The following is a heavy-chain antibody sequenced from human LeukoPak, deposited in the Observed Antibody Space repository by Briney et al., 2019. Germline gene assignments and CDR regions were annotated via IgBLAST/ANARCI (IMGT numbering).Heavy chain of an antibody. V-gene: IGHV3-21*01. CDR1: GFALSSYT. Sequence: GGSLSFSGAASGFALSSYTRIWLRQAPGQGLVGVISISGGGSNISYADSVKGRITISRDNAQNSLPLRRNSLRAEDTAVYYCASGEGGIEGYFDYWGQGTLVTVSS. CDR3: ASGEGGIEGYFDY. D-gene: IGHD3-16*01. CDR2: ISGGGSNI. J-gene: IGHJ4*02.